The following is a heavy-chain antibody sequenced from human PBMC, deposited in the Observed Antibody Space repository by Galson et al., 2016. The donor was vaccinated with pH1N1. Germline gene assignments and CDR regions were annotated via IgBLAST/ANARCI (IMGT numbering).Heavy chain of an antibody. Sequence: SLRLSCAASTFTFSRNGMNWVRQAPGKGLEWISYISSSSSRIFYADSVKGRFTISRDNAKNSLYLQMNSLRVEDTAVYYCVRDDYESWSGYDAFDIWGQGTMVTVSS. CDR2: ISSSSSRI. J-gene: IGHJ3*02. CDR3: VRDDYESWSGYDAFDI. V-gene: IGHV3-48*04. D-gene: IGHD3-3*01. CDR1: TFTFSRNG.